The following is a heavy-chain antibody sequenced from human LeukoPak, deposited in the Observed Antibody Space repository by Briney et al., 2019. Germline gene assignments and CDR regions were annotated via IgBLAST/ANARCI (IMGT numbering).Heavy chain of an antibody. CDR1: SGSISSYY. CDR2: IYYSGST. CDR3: ARVYSSSGWYGSFQH. J-gene: IGHJ1*01. D-gene: IGHD6-19*01. V-gene: IGHV4-59*01. Sequence: SETLSLTCTVSSGSISSYYWSWIRQPPGKGLEWIGYIYYSGSTNYNPSLNSRVTISVDTSKNQFSLRLISVTAADTAVYYCARVYSSSGWYGSFQHWGQGTLVSVSS.